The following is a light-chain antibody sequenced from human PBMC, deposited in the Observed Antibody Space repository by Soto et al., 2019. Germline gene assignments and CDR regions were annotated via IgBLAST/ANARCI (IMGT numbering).Light chain of an antibody. CDR3: AAWDDSLSGSYV. V-gene: IGLV1-47*01. CDR1: SSNIGSNY. J-gene: IGLJ1*01. CDR2: RNN. Sequence: QSVLTQPPSASGTPGQRVTISCSGSSSNIGSNYVYWYQQLPGTAPKLLIYRNNQRPSGVPDRFSGSESGTSASLAISGLRSEDEADYYCAAWDDSLSGSYVFGTGTKVTVL.